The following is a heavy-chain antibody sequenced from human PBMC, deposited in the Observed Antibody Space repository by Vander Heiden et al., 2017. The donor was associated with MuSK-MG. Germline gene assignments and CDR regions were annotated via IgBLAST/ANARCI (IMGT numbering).Heavy chain of an antibody. D-gene: IGHD3-3*01. CDR1: GFSFSTYV. V-gene: IGHV3-74*01. CDR2: ISHDGIHT. Sequence: EVQLVESGGGLVQPGGSLRLSCAASGFSFSTYVMLWVRQVPGKGLVWVARISHDGIHTSYADSVKGRFAISRDNAKNTLYLQMNYLRVEDMAVYYCARDLDWLLYDYWGQGTLVTVSS. J-gene: IGHJ4*02. CDR3: ARDLDWLLYDY.